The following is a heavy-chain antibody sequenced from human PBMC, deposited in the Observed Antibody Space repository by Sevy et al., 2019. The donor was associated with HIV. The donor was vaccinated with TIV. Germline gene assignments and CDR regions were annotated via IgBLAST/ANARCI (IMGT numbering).Heavy chain of an antibody. V-gene: IGHV1-69*13. CDR1: GGTFRTYA. CDR3: GLKTHGLYYYYEIDV. D-gene: IGHD6-19*01. J-gene: IGHJ6*02. Sequence: ASVKVSCKASGGTFRTYAISWVRQAPGQGLEWMGGIIPIFGSTNYVEKFQGRVTITADESTSTAYMELSSLRSEDTALYYCGLKTHGLYYYYEIDVWGQGTTVTVSS. CDR2: IIPIFGST.